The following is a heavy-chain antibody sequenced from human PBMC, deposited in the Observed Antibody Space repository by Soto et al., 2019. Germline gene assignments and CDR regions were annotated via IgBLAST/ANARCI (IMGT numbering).Heavy chain of an antibody. CDR3: ARNYYDSSGYYYTYGPPDNWFDP. Sequence: QLQLQESGSGLVKPSQTLSLTCAVSGGSISSGGYSWSWIRQPPGKGLEWIGYIYHSGRTYYNPSLKSRVTISVDRSKNQFSLKLSSVTAADTAVYYCARNYYDSSGYYYTYGPPDNWFDPWGQGTLVTVSS. CDR2: IYHSGRT. V-gene: IGHV4-30-2*01. D-gene: IGHD3-22*01. J-gene: IGHJ5*02. CDR1: GGSISSGGYS.